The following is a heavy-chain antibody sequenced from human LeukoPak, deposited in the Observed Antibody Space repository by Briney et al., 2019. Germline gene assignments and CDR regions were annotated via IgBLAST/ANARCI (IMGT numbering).Heavy chain of an antibody. CDR2: INHSGST. CDR1: GGSFSGYY. CDR3: ARVTRDYDSSGYTGPNDY. D-gene: IGHD3-22*01. J-gene: IGHJ4*02. Sequence: SETLSLTCAVYGGSFSGYYWSWIRQPPGKGLEWIGEINHSGSTNYNPSLKSRVTISVDTSKNQFSLKLSSVTAADTAVYYCARVTRDYDSSGYTGPNDYWDQGTLVTVSS. V-gene: IGHV4-34*01.